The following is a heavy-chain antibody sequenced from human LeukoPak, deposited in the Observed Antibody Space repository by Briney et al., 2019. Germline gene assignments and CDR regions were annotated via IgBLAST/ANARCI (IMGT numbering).Heavy chain of an antibody. Sequence: KSSETLSLTCTVSGGSISSSSYYWGWIRQPSGKGLEWIGSIYYSGSTYYNPSLKSRVTISVDTSKNQFSLKLSSVTAADTAVYYCARETPGAGHFDYWGQGSLVTVYS. D-gene: IGHD7-27*01. CDR1: GGSISSSSYY. J-gene: IGHJ4*02. V-gene: IGHV4-39*02. CDR3: ARETPGAGHFDY. CDR2: IYYSGST.